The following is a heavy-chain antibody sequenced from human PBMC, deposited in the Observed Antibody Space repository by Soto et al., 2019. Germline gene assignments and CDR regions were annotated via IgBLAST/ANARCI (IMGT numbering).Heavy chain of an antibody. CDR1: RDTFTSYY. Sequence: ASVKVSCKAPRDTFTSYYINWVRQAPGQGLEWMGVINPHGGSTAYAQKFKGRVTLTRDTSASTVYMEVSSLTSEDTAMYYCARSSGGNFGIIIEGTNWFATWGQGTLVTVSS. D-gene: IGHD1-26*01. V-gene: IGHV1-46*01. CDR3: ARSSGGNFGIIIEGTNWFAT. CDR2: INPHGGST. J-gene: IGHJ5*02.